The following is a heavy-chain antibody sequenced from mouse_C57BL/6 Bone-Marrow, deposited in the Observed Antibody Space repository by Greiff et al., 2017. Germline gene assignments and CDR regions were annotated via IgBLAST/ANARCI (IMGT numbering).Heavy chain of an antibody. CDR1: GYTFTSYW. CDR3: ARKTTTVVLEPYFDY. D-gene: IGHD1-1*01. Sequence: VQLQQPGAELVMPGASVKLSCKASGYTFTSYWMHWVKQRPGQGLEWIGEIDPSDSYTNYNQKFKGKSTLTVDKSSSTAYMQLSSLTSEDSAVYYCARKTTTVVLEPYFDYWGQGTTLTVSS. V-gene: IGHV1-69*01. J-gene: IGHJ2*01. CDR2: IDPSDSYT.